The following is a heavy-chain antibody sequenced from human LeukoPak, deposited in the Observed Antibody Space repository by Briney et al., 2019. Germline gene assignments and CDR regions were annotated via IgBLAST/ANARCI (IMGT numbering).Heavy chain of an antibody. CDR3: AKDAPLDGYNSYFDY. V-gene: IGHV3-23*01. D-gene: IGHD5-24*01. CDR1: GFTFSSYA. J-gene: IGHJ4*02. CDR2: ISGRGGST. Sequence: GASLRLSCAASGFTFSSYAMSWVRQAPGKGLEWGSGISGRGGSTYYADSVKGRFTISRENSNNTLYLQMNSLRAEDTAVYYCAKDAPLDGYNSYFDYWGQGTLVTVSS.